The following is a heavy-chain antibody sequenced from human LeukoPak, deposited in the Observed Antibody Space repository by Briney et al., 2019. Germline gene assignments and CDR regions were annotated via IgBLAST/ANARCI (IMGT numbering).Heavy chain of an antibody. V-gene: IGHV1-8*01. Sequence: ASVKVSCKASGYTFTSYDINWVRQATGQGLEWMGWMNPNSGNTGYAQKFQGRVTMTRNTSISTAYMEMSSLRSEDTGVYFCARVGMGVYYRTPKRTDAFDIWGQRTMVTVSS. D-gene: IGHD2-8*01. J-gene: IGHJ3*02. CDR3: ARVGMGVYYRTPKRTDAFDI. CDR1: GYTFTSYD. CDR2: MNPNSGNT.